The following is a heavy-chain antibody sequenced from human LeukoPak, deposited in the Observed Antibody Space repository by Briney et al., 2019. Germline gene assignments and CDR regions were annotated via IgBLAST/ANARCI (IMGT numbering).Heavy chain of an antibody. J-gene: IGHJ4*02. CDR2: IIPILGIA. D-gene: IGHD5-24*01. Sequence: ASVKVSCKASGGTFSSYAISWVRQAPGQGHEWMGRIIPILGIANYAQKFQGRVTITADKSTSTAYMELSSLRSEDTAVYYCARDSRDGYDYWGQGTLVTVSS. CDR1: GGTFSSYA. V-gene: IGHV1-69*04. CDR3: ARDSRDGYDY.